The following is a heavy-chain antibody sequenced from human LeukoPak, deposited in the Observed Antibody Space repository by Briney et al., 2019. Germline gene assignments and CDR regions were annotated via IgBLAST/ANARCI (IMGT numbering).Heavy chain of an antibody. D-gene: IGHD3-10*01. Sequence: GGSLRLSCAASGFTFSNYGMHWVRQAPGKGLEWVANIKQDGSEKHYVDSVKGRFTISRDNTNNSLFLQMDSLRAEDTAFYYCSREDYFGSGSPAYWGQGTLVTVSS. CDR3: SREDYFGSGSPAY. V-gene: IGHV3-7*01. CDR2: IKQDGSEK. CDR1: GFTFSNYG. J-gene: IGHJ4*02.